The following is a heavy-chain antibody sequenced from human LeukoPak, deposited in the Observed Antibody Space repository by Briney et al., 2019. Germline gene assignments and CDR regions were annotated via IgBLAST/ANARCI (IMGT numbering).Heavy chain of an antibody. J-gene: IGHJ4*02. V-gene: IGHV3-11*01. CDR1: GFTFSDYY. Sequence: GGSLRLSCAASGFTFSDYYMSWIRQAPGKGLEWVSYISSSGSTIYYADSVKGRFTISRDNAKNSLYLQMNSPRAEDTAVYYCARVSDILTGYYLDYWGQGTLVTVSS. D-gene: IGHD3-9*01. CDR2: ISSSGSTI. CDR3: ARVSDILTGYYLDY.